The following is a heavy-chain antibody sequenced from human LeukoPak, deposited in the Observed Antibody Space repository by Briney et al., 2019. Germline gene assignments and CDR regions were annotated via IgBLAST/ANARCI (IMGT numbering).Heavy chain of an antibody. CDR2: ITTSSSDI. Sequence: GGSLRLSCAASGFTFSSYAMSWVRQAPGKGLEWVASITTSSSDIYYAESVKGRFTISRDNAKNLLYLQMNSLRDDDTGVYYCARDPVGAAPIDYWGQGTLVTVSS. D-gene: IGHD1-26*01. J-gene: IGHJ4*02. CDR1: GFTFSSYA. V-gene: IGHV3-21*01. CDR3: ARDPVGAAPIDY.